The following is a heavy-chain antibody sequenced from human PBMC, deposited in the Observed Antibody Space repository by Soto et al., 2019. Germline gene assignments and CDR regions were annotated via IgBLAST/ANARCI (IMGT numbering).Heavy chain of an antibody. CDR1: GGSISSGGYY. J-gene: IGHJ4*02. CDR3: ARMNIVGVPPAIGYFYY. D-gene: IGHD2-2*02. V-gene: IGHV4-31*03. CDR2: IYYSGST. Sequence: SETLSLTCTVSGGSISSGGYYWSWIRLHPGKGLEWIGYIYYSGSTYYNPSLKSRVTISVDTSKNQFSLKLSSVTAADTAVYYCARMNIVGVPPAIGYFYYWGQGTLVTVSS.